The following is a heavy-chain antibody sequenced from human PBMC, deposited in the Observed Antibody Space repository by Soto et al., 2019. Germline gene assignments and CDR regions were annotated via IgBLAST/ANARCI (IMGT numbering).Heavy chain of an antibody. Sequence: QVQLVQSGAEVKKPGASVKVSCKASGYTFTSYGISWVRQAPGQGLEWMGWISAYNGNTNYAQKLQGRVTMTTDTSASTAEMELRSLRSDDTAVYYCAREVQTYGDYGNWFDPWGQGTLVTVSS. V-gene: IGHV1-18*01. J-gene: IGHJ5*02. D-gene: IGHD4-17*01. CDR1: GYTFTSYG. CDR2: ISAYNGNT. CDR3: AREVQTYGDYGNWFDP.